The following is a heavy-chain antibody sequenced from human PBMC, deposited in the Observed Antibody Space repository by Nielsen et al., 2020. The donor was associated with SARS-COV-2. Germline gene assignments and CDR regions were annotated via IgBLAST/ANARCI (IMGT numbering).Heavy chain of an antibody. CDR1: GFTFSSYA. CDR3: ARGSDYYDSSGLV. V-gene: IGHV3-23*01. CDR2: ISGSGGST. Sequence: GESLKISCAASGFTFSSYAMSWVRQAPGKGLEWVSAISGSGGSTYYADSVKGRFTISRDNSKNTLYLQMNSLIAEDTAVYYCARGSDYYDSSGLVWGQGTMVTVSS. D-gene: IGHD3-22*01. J-gene: IGHJ3*01.